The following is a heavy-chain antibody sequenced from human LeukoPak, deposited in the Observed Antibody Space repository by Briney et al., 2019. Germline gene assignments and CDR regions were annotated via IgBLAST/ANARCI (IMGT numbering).Heavy chain of an antibody. CDR1: GGSISSYY. CDR3: ARGPGGAAAGAFDY. J-gene: IGHJ4*02. V-gene: IGHV4-4*07. CDR2: IYTSGST. D-gene: IGHD6-13*01. Sequence: SETLSLTCTVSGGSISSYYWSWIRQPAGKGLEWIGRIYTSGSTNYNPSLKSRVTISVDTSKNQFSLKLSSVTAADTAVYYCARGPGGAAAGAFDYWGQGTLVTVSS.